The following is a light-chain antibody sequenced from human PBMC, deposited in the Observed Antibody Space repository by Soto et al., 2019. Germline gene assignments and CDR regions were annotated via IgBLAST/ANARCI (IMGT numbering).Light chain of an antibody. J-gene: IGKJ1*01. V-gene: IGKV1-5*03. CDR2: KAS. CDR3: QQYNSXSWT. CDR1: QSISSW. Sequence: DIQMTQSPSTLSASVGDRVTITCRASQSISSWLAWYQQKPGKAPKLLIYKASSLESGVPSRFSGSGSGTEFTLTISSLQPDDFATYYCQQYNSXSWTFGQGTKV.